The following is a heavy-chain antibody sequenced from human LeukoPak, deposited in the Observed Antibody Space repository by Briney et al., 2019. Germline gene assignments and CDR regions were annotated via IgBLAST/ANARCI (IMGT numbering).Heavy chain of an antibody. J-gene: IGHJ6*03. Sequence: GGSLRLSCEASGFTFSDFYMSWIRQAPGQGLEWLSYISTTGYTIYYADSVKGRFTISRDNTQNSLFLQMDSLRVEDTAVYYCARNYASEYMDVWGKGTTVTVSS. V-gene: IGHV3-11*04. D-gene: IGHD3-16*01. CDR1: GFTFSDFY. CDR2: ISTTGYTI. CDR3: ARNYASEYMDV.